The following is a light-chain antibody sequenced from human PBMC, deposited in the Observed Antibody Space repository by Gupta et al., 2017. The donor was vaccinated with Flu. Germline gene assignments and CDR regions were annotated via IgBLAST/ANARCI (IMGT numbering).Light chain of an antibody. V-gene: IGLV3-19*01. CDR3: NSRDSSGNHVV. J-gene: IGLJ2*01. CDR2: GKN. CDR1: SLRNYY. Sequence: SSELTQDPAVSVALGQTVRITCQGDSLRNYYASWYQQKPGQAPVLVIYGKNNRPSGIPDRLSGSSSGNTASLTITGVQAEDEADYYCNSRDSSGNHVVFGGGTKLTVL.